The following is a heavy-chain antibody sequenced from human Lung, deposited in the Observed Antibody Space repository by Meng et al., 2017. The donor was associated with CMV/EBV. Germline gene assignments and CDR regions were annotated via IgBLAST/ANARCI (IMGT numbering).Heavy chain of an antibody. CDR3: ASFPPPGKQWLVTDY. Sequence: VQLQESAPGLGKPSGTLFLTCAVSGGSISSSNWWSWVRQPPGKGLEWIGEIYHSGSTNYNPSLKSRVTISVDKSKNQFSLKLSSVTAADTAVYYCASFPPPGKQWLVTDYWGQGTLVTVSS. D-gene: IGHD6-19*01. V-gene: IGHV4-4*02. CDR2: IYHSGST. CDR1: GGSISSSNW. J-gene: IGHJ4*02.